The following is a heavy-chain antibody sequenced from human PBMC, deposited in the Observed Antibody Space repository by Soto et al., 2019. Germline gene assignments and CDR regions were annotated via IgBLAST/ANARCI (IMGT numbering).Heavy chain of an antibody. Sequence: SETLSLTCAVSGGSITSRDHDWDWIRRPPGEGLEWIGAIHYDGSTFYNPSLKSRVTMSVDTSKTQFSLKLSSVTAADTAVYYCARSSDTGNRITMVRGVIRVLRYYGMDVWGQGTTVTVSS. CDR3: ARSSDTGNRITMVRGVIRVLRYYGMDV. V-gene: IGHV4-39*07. D-gene: IGHD3-10*01. J-gene: IGHJ6*02. CDR1: GGSITSRDHD. CDR2: IHYDGST.